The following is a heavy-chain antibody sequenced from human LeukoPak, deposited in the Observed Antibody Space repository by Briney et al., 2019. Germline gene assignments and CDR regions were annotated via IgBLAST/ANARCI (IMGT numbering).Heavy chain of an antibody. J-gene: IGHJ6*03. V-gene: IGHV3-23*01. CDR2: ISVSGGST. CDR3: AKKQQAGTGWNYMDV. D-gene: IGHD1-1*01. CDR1: GFTFSTYA. Sequence: TGGSLRLSCAASGFTFSTYAMSWVRQAPGKGLEWVSTISVSGGSTYYADSVKGRFTISRDNSRNTVYLHMNSLRAEDTAVYHCAKKQQAGTGWNYMDVWGTGTTVTVSS.